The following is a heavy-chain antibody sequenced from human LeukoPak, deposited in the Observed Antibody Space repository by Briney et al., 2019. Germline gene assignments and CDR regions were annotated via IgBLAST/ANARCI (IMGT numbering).Heavy chain of an antibody. D-gene: IGHD3-22*01. CDR2: ISHSTNTI. V-gene: IGHV3-48*04. CDR3: ARESYYNRDFDY. Sequence: GGSLRLSCAASGFTFSNSAMNWVRQTPGKGLEWVSYISHSTNTIYYADSVKGRFTISRDNAKNTLYLQMNSLRAEDTAVYYCARESYYNRDFDYWGQGTLVTVSS. CDR1: GFTFSNSA. J-gene: IGHJ4*02.